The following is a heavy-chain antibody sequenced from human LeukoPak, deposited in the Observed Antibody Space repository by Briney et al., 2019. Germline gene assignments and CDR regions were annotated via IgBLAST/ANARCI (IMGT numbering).Heavy chain of an antibody. J-gene: IGHJ4*02. D-gene: IGHD1-26*01. CDR1: GFTFSSYS. CDR3: ARARSLGIHYYFDY. CDR2: ISSSSSYI. Sequence: GGSLRLSCAASGFTFSSYSMNWVRQAPGKGLEWVSSISSSSSYIYYADSVKGRFTISRDNAKNSLYLQMNSLRAEDTAVYYCARARSLGIHYYFDYWGQGTLVTVSS. V-gene: IGHV3-21*01.